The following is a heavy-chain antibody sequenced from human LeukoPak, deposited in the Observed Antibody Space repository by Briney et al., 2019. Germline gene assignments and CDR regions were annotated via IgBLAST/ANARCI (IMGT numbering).Heavy chain of an antibody. CDR1: GYTLTELS. CDR3: ATVRYYDSSLRTYYFDY. V-gene: IGHV1-24*01. Sequence: ASVKVSCKVSGYTLTELSMHWVRQAPGKGLEWMGGFDPEDGETIYAQKFQGRVTMTEDTSTDTAYMELSSLRSEDTAVYYCATVRYYDSSLRTYYFDYWGQGTLVTVFS. J-gene: IGHJ4*02. CDR2: FDPEDGET. D-gene: IGHD3-22*01.